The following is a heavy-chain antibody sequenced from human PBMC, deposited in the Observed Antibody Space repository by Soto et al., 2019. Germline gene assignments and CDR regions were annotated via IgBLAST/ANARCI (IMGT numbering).Heavy chain of an antibody. J-gene: IGHJ4*02. D-gene: IGHD3-22*01. CDR2: ISGSGGST. CDR3: AKAYYYDSSGYRKNFDY. V-gene: IGHV3-23*01. Sequence: GGSLRLSCAASGLSFSSYSLSWVRQAPGKGLEWVSVISGSGGSTYHADSVKGRFAISRDNSKNTLYLQMNSLRAEDTAVYYCAKAYYYDSSGYRKNFDYWGQGTLVTVS. CDR1: GLSFSSYS.